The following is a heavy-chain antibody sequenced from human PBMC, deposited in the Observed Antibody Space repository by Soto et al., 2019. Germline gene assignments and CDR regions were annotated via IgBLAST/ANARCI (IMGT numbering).Heavy chain of an antibody. CDR2: ISYDGSNK. D-gene: IGHD2-2*01. V-gene: IGHV3-30*18. CDR1: GFTFSSYG. J-gene: IGHJ4*02. Sequence: GGSLRLSCAASGFTFSSYGMHWVRQAPGKGLEWVAVISYDGSNKYYADSVKGRFTISRDNSKNTLYLQMNSLRAEDTAVYYCAKDHYIVVVPAAYSPGVSYWGQGALVTVSS. CDR3: AKDHYIVVVPAAYSPGVSY.